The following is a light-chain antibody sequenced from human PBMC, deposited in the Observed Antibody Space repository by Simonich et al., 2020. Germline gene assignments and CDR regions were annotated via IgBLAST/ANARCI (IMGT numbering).Light chain of an antibody. J-gene: IGLJ2*01. CDR3: CSYAGSSTV. CDR2: EGS. CDR1: SSDGVSYNL. V-gene: IGLV2-23*01. Sequence: QSALTQPASVSGSPGQSITISCTGTSSDGVSYNLVSWYQQHPGKAPKLMIYEGSKRPSGVSNRFSGSKSGNTASLTISGLQAEDEADYYCCSYAGSSTVFGGGTKLTVL.